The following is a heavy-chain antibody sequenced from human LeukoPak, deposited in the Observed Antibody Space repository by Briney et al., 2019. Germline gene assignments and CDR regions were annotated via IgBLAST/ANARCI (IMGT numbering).Heavy chain of an antibody. Sequence: SETLSLTCVVSGGSISSGNWWSWIRQPPGKGLEWIGEINHSGSTNYNPSLKSRVTISVDTSKNQFSLKLSSVTAADTAVYYCASMTRNSGSWYFFDYWGQGALVTVSS. CDR2: INHSGST. CDR3: ASMTRNSGSWYFFDY. J-gene: IGHJ4*02. D-gene: IGHD6-13*01. CDR1: GGSISSGNW. V-gene: IGHV4/OR15-8*01.